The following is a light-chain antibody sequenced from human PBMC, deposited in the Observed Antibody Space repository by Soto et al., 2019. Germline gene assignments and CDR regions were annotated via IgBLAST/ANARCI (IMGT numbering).Light chain of an antibody. V-gene: IGKV1-5*03. J-gene: IGKJ2*01. CDR1: QSISSW. CDR2: KGS. Sequence: DIQMTQSPSTLSASVGDRVTITCRASQSISSWLAWYQQKPGKAPKLLIYKGSSLESGVPSRFSGSGSGTAFTLTISSLQPDDFATYYCQQYNSYSMYTFGQGTKLEIK. CDR3: QQYNSYSMYT.